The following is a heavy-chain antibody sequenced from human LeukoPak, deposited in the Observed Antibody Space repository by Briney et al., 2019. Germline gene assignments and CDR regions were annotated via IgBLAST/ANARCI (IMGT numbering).Heavy chain of an antibody. Sequence: PGGSLRLSCAASGFTFSSYAMHWVRQAPGKGLEWVAVISYDGSNKYYADSVKGRFTISRDNSKNTLYLQMNSLRAEDTAVYYCAKDRDTVPVYFDYWGQGTLVTVSS. CDR3: AKDRDTVPVYFDY. V-gene: IGHV3-30-3*01. CDR2: ISYDGSNK. CDR1: GFTFSSYA. J-gene: IGHJ4*02. D-gene: IGHD4-17*01.